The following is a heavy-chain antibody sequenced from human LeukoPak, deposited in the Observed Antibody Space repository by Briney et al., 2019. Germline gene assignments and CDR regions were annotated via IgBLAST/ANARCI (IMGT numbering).Heavy chain of an antibody. CDR1: GYSISSGYY. J-gene: IGHJ2*01. CDR3: ARPYYYDSSGGDWYFDL. Sequence: SETLSLTCTVSGYSISSGYYWGWIRQPPGKGLEWIGSIYHSGSTYYNPSLKSRVTISVDTSKNQFSLKLSSVTAADTAVYYCARPYYYDSSGGDWYFDLWGRGTLVTVSS. CDR2: IYHSGST. V-gene: IGHV4-38-2*02. D-gene: IGHD3-22*01.